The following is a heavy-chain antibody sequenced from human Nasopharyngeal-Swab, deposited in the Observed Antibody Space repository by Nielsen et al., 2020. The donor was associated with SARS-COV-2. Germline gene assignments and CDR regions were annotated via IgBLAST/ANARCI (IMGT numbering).Heavy chain of an antibody. V-gene: IGHV3-30*18. CDR2: ISYDGSNK. D-gene: IGHD6-13*01. Sequence: WIRQPPGKGLEWVAVISYDGSNKYYADSVKGRFTISRDNSKNTLYLQMNSLRAEDTAVYCCAKGDSSNWSDYYMDVWGKGTTVTVSS. CDR3: AKGDSSNWSDYYMDV. J-gene: IGHJ6*03.